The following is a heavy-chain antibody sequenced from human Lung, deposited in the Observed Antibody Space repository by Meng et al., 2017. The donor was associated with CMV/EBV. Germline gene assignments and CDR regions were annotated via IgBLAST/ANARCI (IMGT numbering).Heavy chain of an antibody. CDR1: CYTFTNLR. J-gene: IGHJ4*02. Sequence: QAQLVQSGGEVKMPSAAVKVSCKASCYTFTNLRTPLVRQSPGQGLAWMGWINAYNGGPTYSQTLQGIVTMTTDTSTSTPDMELRSLRSYDTAVYYCARVEVGITSGDYWGQGTLVTVSS. CDR2: INAYNGGP. CDR3: ARVEVGITSGDY. V-gene: IGHV1-18*01. D-gene: IGHD1-26*01.